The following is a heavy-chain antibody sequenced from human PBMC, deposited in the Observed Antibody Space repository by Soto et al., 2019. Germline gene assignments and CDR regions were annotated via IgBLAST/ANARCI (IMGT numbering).Heavy chain of an antibody. Sequence: GESLNISCKGSGYSFTSYWIGLVRQMPGKGLEWMGIIYPGDSDTRYSPSFQGQVTISADKSISTAYLQWSSLKASDTAMYYCARRIAVANDAFDIWGQGTMVTVSS. J-gene: IGHJ3*02. CDR3: ARRIAVANDAFDI. D-gene: IGHD6-19*01. V-gene: IGHV5-51*01. CDR1: GYSFTSYW. CDR2: IYPGDSDT.